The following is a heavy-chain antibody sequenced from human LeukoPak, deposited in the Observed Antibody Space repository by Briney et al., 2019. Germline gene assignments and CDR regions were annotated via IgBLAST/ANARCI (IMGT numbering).Heavy chain of an antibody. Sequence: SETPSLTCTVSGGSVSNYYWSWVRQPPGKGLEYIGYIYHSGTTNYNPSLKSRVTMSLDTSKNQFSLKLSSVTAADTALYYCATGSSYPPGELDYWGQGSLVTVSS. J-gene: IGHJ4*02. CDR2: IYHSGTT. CDR3: ATGSSYPPGELDY. D-gene: IGHD1-7*01. CDR1: GGSVSNYY. V-gene: IGHV4-59*02.